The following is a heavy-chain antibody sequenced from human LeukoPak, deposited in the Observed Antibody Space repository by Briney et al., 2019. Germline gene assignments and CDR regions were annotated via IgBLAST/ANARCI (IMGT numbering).Heavy chain of an antibody. CDR1: GGSISSSSYY. CDR2: IYYSGST. V-gene: IGHV4-39*07. Sequence: SETLSLTCTVSGGSISSSSYYWGWIRQPPGKGLEWIGSIYYSGSTYYNPSLKSRVTISVDKPKNQFSLKLSSVTAADTAVYYCARAIAVAVPGDWFDPWGQGTLVTVSS. J-gene: IGHJ5*02. CDR3: ARAIAVAVPGDWFDP. D-gene: IGHD6-19*01.